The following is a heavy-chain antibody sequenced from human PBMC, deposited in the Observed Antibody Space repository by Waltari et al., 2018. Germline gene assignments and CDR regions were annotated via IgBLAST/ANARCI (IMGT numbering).Heavy chain of an antibody. J-gene: IGHJ3*01. CDR1: GYRFTNYW. V-gene: IGHV5-51*01. Sequence: EVQLVQSGAEVKKPGESLKISCKGSGYRFTNYWIGWVRQMPGKGLEWRGCVYPGESDPRYSQSFQGQVTISADKSISTADMQWSSLRASDTAMYYCARAYASGDDAFDLWGQGTVVTVSS. CDR3: ARAYASGDDAFDL. D-gene: IGHD2-2*01. CDR2: VYPGESDP.